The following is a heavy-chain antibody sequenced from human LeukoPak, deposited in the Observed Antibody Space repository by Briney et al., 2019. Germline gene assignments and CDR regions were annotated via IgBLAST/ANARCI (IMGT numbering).Heavy chain of an antibody. Sequence: GGSLRLSCAASGFTFSSYVMSWVRQAPGKGLEWVSGISGSGGSTYYADSVKGRFTLSRDNSKNTLDLQMNSLRAEDTAVYYCARRRSGGSYDYWGQGTLVTVSS. D-gene: IGHD3-16*01. CDR1: GFTFSSYV. V-gene: IGHV3-23*01. J-gene: IGHJ4*02. CDR3: ARRRSGGSYDY. CDR2: ISGSGGST.